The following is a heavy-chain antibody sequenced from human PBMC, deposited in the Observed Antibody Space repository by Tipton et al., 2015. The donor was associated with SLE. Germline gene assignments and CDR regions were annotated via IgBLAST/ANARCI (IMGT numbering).Heavy chain of an antibody. J-gene: IGHJ4*02. CDR2: INRDGSST. CDR3: ARDFDYYDSSGCEGY. Sequence: GSLRLSCAASGFTFSSYWMHWVRQAPGKGLVWVSRINRDGSSTSYADSVKGRFTISRDNAKNTLYLQMNSLRAEDTAVYYCARDFDYYDSSGCEGYWGQGTLVTVSS. D-gene: IGHD3-22*01. CDR1: GFTFSSYW. V-gene: IGHV3-74*01.